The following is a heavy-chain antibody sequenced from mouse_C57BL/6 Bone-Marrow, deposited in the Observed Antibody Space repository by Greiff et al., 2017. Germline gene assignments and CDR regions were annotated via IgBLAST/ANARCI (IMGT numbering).Heavy chain of an antibody. V-gene: IGHV5-4*01. CDR3: ARDITTGDV. CDR1: GFTFSSYA. CDR2: ISDGGSYT. Sequence: EVQGVESGGGLVKPGGSLKLSCAASGFTFSSYAMSWVRQTPEKRLEWVATISDGGSYTYYPDNVKGRFTISRDHAKNNLYLQMSHLKSEDTAMYYCARDITTGDVWGTGTTVTVSS. J-gene: IGHJ1*03. D-gene: IGHD1-1*01.